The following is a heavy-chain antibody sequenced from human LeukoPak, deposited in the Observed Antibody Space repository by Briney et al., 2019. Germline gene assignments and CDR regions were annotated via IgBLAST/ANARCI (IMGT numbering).Heavy chain of an antibody. CDR3: ARGDTAMVTDFEY. D-gene: IGHD5-18*01. V-gene: IGHV3-48*04. Sequence: GGPQTLPCAASGLTYSSYTMQWPPHARGGARVGVSYISTSKSTMHCADSVKRRLPISRDNEENSLYLQMNSLRAEHTAVYFCARGDTAMVTDFEYWGRGTLDSVS. CDR1: GLTYSSYT. CDR2: ISTSKSTM. J-gene: IGHJ4*02.